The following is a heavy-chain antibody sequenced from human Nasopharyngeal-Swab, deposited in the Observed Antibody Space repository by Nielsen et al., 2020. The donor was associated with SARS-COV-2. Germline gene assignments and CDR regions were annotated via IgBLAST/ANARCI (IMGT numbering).Heavy chain of an antibody. CDR2: INAGNGNT. CDR1: GYTFTSYA. D-gene: IGHD1-26*01. J-gene: IGHJ6*03. V-gene: IGHV1-3*01. CDR3: ARWRVGGSYSGYYYYYMDV. Sequence: ASVKVSCKASGYTFTSYAMHWVRQAPGRRLEWMGWINAGNGNTKYSQKFQGRVTITRDTSASTAYMELSSLRSEDTAVYYCARWRVGGSYSGYYYYYMDVWGKGTTVTVSS.